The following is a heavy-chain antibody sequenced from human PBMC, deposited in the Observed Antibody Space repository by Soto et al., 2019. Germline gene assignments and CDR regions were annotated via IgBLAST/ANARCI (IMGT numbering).Heavy chain of an antibody. Sequence: PGGSLRLSCAASGCTFSSYGMHWVRQAPGKGLEWVAVISYDGSNKYYADSVKGRFTISRDNSKNTLYLQMNSLRAEDTAVYYCAKGPHIVVVPAAMLGHFDYWGQGTLVTVSS. V-gene: IGHV3-30*18. J-gene: IGHJ4*02. CDR2: ISYDGSNK. CDR3: AKGPHIVVVPAAMLGHFDY. CDR1: GCTFSSYG. D-gene: IGHD2-2*01.